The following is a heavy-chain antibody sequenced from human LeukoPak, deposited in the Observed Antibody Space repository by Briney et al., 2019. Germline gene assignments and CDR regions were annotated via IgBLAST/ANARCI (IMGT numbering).Heavy chain of an antibody. J-gene: IGHJ4*02. V-gene: IGHV3-30-3*01. CDR3: GAGTEADY. CDR1: GFTFSSYA. Sequence: GGSLRLSCAASGFTFSSYAMHWVRQAPGKGLEWVAVISYDGSNKYYADSVKGRFTISSDNSKNTLYLQMNSLRAEDTAVYYCGAGTEADYWGQGTLVTVSS. CDR2: ISYDGSNK. D-gene: IGHD6-13*01.